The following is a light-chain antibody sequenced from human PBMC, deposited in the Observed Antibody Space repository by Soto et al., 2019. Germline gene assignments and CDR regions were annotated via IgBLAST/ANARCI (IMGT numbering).Light chain of an antibody. J-gene: IGLJ2*01. CDR1: SGHSNYA. V-gene: IGLV4-69*01. CDR3: QTWVTGIHI. CDR2: LNSDGSH. Sequence: QSVLTQSPSASASLGASVKLTCTLSSGHSNYAIAWHQQQPEKGPRFLMKLNSDGSHSKGDGIPDRFSGSSSGAERYLTISTLQSEDEADYYSQTWVTGIHIFGGGTKVTVL.